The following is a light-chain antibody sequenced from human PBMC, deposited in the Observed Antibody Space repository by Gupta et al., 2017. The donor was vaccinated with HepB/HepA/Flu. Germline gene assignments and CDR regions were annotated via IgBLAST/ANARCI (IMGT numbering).Light chain of an antibody. J-gene: IGKJ5*01. Sequence: DIQMTQSPSSMSASVGDRVTITCRASQDISTWIAWYQQKPEKAPKSLIYAASSLQSGVPSRFSGSGSGTDFTLTISSLQPEDFAIYFCQQYDSYPPTFGPGTRLEIK. CDR3: QQYDSYPPT. CDR2: AAS. V-gene: IGKV1D-16*01. CDR1: QDISTW.